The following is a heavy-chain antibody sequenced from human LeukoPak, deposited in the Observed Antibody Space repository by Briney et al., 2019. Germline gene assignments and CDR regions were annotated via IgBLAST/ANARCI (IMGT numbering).Heavy chain of an antibody. CDR3: ARDCRYSYGCFDY. D-gene: IGHD5-18*01. CDR2: ISTYNGDT. J-gene: IGHJ4*02. Sequence: ASVKVSCKASGYTFSNYGINWVRQAPGRGLEWMGWISTYNGDTEYAQKFQGRVTMTTDTSTNTAYMELRSLRSDDTAVYYCARDCRYSYGCFDYWGQGTLVTVSS. CDR1: GYTFSNYG. V-gene: IGHV1-18*01.